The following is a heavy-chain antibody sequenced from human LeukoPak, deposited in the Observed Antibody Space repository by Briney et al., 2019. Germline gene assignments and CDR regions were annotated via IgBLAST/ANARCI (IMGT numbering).Heavy chain of an antibody. J-gene: IGHJ4*02. CDR2: INPSGGST. Sequence: ASVKVSCKASGYTFTNYYMHWVRQAPGQGLEWMGIINPSGGSTSYAQKFQGRVTMTRDTSTSTVYMELSSLRSEGTAVYYCARDPLGGNSGYWGQGALVTVSS. V-gene: IGHV1-46*01. D-gene: IGHD4-23*01. CDR1: GYTFTNYY. CDR3: ARDPLGGNSGY.